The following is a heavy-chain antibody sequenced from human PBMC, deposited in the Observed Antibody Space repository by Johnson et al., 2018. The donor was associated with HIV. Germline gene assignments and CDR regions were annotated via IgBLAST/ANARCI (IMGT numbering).Heavy chain of an antibody. Sequence: QVQLVESGGGVVQPGRSLRLSCAASGFTFSSYGMHWVRQAPGKGLEWVAVISYDGSNKYYADSVKGRFTISRDNSKNTLYLQMNSLRAEDTAVYYCARDRVITFGGVIGRGAFDIWGQGTKVTVSS. CDR1: GFTFSSYG. J-gene: IGHJ3*02. V-gene: IGHV3-30*03. CDR2: ISYDGSNK. CDR3: ARDRVITFGGVIGRGAFDI. D-gene: IGHD3-16*02.